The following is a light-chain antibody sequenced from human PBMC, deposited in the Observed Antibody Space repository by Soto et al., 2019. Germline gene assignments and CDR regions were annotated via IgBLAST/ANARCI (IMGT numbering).Light chain of an antibody. CDR1: QSVSNNY. CDR2: GAS. V-gene: IGKV3-20*01. J-gene: IGKJ1*01. Sequence: EIVLTQSPGTLSLSPGARATLSCRASQSVSNNYLAWYQQKPGQAPRLIIYGASNRATGIPDRFSGSGSGTDLTITISRLEPEDCAVYDGQQYGSSPKTFGQGTKVDIK. CDR3: QQYGSSPKT.